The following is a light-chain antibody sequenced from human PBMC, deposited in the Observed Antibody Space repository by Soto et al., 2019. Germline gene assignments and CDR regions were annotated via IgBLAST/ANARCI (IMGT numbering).Light chain of an antibody. Sequence: DIVMTQSPDSLAVSPGERATLSCRASQSVFGTYLAWYQQKPGQAPRLLIYGASRRATGVPDRFSGSGSGTDFTLTISRLEPEDFAVYSCQQYGSSPLTFGGGTKVDIK. CDR3: QQYGSSPLT. V-gene: IGKV3-20*01. CDR2: GAS. CDR1: QSVFGTY. J-gene: IGKJ4*01.